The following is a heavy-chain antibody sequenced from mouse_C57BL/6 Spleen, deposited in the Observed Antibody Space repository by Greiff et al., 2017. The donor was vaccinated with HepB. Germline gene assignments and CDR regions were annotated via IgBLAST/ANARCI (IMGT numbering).Heavy chain of an antibody. CDR1: GYTFTDYY. J-gene: IGHJ3*01. CDR2: IYPGSGNT. V-gene: IGHV1-76*01. Sequence: QVQLQQSGAELVRPGASVKLSCKASGYTFTDYYINWVKQRPGQGLEWIARIYPGSGNTYYNEKFKGKATLTAEKSSSTAYMQLSSLTSEDSAVYFCARGYSNYIAYWGQGTLVTVSA. D-gene: IGHD2-5*01. CDR3: ARGYSNYIAY.